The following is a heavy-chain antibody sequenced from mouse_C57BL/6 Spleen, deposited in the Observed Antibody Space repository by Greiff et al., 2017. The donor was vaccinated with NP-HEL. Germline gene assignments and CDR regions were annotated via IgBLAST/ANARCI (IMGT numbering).Heavy chain of an antibody. CDR2: LSSGGDYI. CDR1: GFTFSSYA. V-gene: IGHV5-9-1*02. CDR3: TRSGNSYAMDY. Sequence: EVKLVESGEGLVKPGGSLKLSCAASGFTFSSYAMSWVRQTPEKRLEWVAYLSSGGDYIYYADTVKGRFTISRDNARNTLYLQMSSLKSEDTAMYYCTRSGNSYAMDYWGQGTSVTVSS. J-gene: IGHJ4*01. D-gene: IGHD2-1*01.